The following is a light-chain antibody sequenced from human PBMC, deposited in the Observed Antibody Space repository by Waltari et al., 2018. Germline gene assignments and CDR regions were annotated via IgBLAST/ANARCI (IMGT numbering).Light chain of an antibody. CDR2: EVS. V-gene: IGLV2-8*01. Sequence: QSALTQPPSASGSPGQSVTISCTGTSSDVGGYNYVSWYQQHPGQAPKLMIYEVSKRPAGGPDRVSGSKSGNTAALTVSGLQAGDEAVYYCSSYAGSNKKVVFGGGTKLTVL. CDR3: SSYAGSNKKVV. CDR1: SSDVGGYNY. J-gene: IGLJ2*01.